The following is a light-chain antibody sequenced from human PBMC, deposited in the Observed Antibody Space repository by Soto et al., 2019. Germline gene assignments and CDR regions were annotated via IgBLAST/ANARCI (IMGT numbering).Light chain of an antibody. CDR2: DAS. V-gene: IGKV1-5*01. J-gene: IGKJ1*01. Sequence: DIQLTQSPYTLSAFVGDTVPLTGLASQSISSWLAWYQQKPGKAPKLLIYDASSLESGVPSRFSGSGSGTEFTLTISSLQPDDFATYYCQQYNSYSRTFGQGTKVDI. CDR1: QSISSW. CDR3: QQYNSYSRT.